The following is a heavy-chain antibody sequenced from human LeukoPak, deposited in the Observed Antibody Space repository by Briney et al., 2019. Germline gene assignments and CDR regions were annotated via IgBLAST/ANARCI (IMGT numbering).Heavy chain of an antibody. CDR2: IRYDGSNK. V-gene: IGHV3-30*02. D-gene: IGHD3-22*01. CDR1: GFTFSSYG. J-gene: IGHJ4*02. Sequence: PGGSLRLSCAASGFTFSSYGMHWVRQAPGKGLEWVAFIRYDGSNKYYADSVKGRFTISRDNSKNTLYLQMNSLRAEDTAVYYCAISYYDTSGPFDYWGQGTLVTVSS. CDR3: AISYYDTSGPFDY.